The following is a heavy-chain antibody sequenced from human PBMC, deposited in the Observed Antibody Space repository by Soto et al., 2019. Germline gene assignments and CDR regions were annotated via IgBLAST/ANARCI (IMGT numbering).Heavy chain of an antibody. J-gene: IGHJ3*02. D-gene: IGHD3-22*01. CDR2: ISGSGGST. CDR3: AKSITMIVVVISAFDI. V-gene: IGHV3-23*01. CDR1: GFTFSSYA. Sequence: GGSLRLSCAASGFTFSSYAMSWVRQAPGKGLEWVSAISGSGGSTYYADSVKGRFTISRDNSKNTLYLQMNSLRAEDTAVYYCAKSITMIVVVISAFDIWGQGTMVTVS.